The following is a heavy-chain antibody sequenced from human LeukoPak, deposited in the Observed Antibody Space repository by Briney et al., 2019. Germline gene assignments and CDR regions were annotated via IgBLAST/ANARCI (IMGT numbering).Heavy chain of an antibody. CDR1: GGSFSGYY. D-gene: IGHD6-19*01. J-gene: IGHJ4*02. V-gene: IGHV4-34*01. CDR3: AIGEFSGWHFH. Sequence: SETLSLTCAAYGGSFSGYYLSWVRQPPGKGLEWIGEINHSGSTNYNPSLKSRVTISVDTSKNQFSLKLSSVTAADTAVYYCAIGEFSGWHFHWGQGTLVTVSS. CDR2: INHSGST.